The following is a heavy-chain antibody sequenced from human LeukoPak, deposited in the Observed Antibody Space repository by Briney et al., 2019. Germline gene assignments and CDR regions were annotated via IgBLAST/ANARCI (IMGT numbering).Heavy chain of an antibody. J-gene: IGHJ4*02. V-gene: IGHV3-66*02. D-gene: IGHD5-18*01. CDR2: IYSGGST. Sequence: VQPGGSLRLSCAASGFTVSSNYMSWVRQAPGKGLEWVSVIYSGGSTYYADSVKGRFTISRDNSKNTLYLQMNSLRAEDTAVYYCARDAPGNTALDYWGQGSLVTVSS. CDR1: GFTVSSNY. CDR3: ARDAPGNTALDY.